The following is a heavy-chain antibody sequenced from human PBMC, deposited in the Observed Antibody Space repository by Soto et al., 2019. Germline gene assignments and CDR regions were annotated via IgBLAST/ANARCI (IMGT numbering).Heavy chain of an antibody. D-gene: IGHD1-26*01. V-gene: IGHV4-39*01. CDR2: IYYSGST. Sequence: SETLSLTCTVSGGSISSSSYYWGWIRQPPGKGLEWIGSIYYSGSTYYNPSLKSRVTISVDTSKNQFSLKLSSVTAADTAVYYCARLGRGPHYYYGMDVWGQGTTVTVSS. J-gene: IGHJ6*02. CDR1: GGSISSSSYY. CDR3: ARLGRGPHYYYGMDV.